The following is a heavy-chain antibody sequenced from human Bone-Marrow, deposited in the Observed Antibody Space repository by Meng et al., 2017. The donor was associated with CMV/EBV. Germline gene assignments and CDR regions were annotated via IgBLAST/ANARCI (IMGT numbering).Heavy chain of an antibody. CDR2: IYYSGST. CDR1: GGSISSYY. J-gene: IGHJ4*01. Sequence: SETLSLTCTVSGGSISSYYWSWIRQPPGKGLEWIGYIYYSGSTNYNPSLKSRATISVDTSKNQFSLKLSSVTAADTAVYYCARDRLYCSSPNCYIIWDPGKLVNFAS. V-gene: IGHV4-59*01. D-gene: IGHD2-2*02. CDR3: ARDRLYCSSPNCYII.